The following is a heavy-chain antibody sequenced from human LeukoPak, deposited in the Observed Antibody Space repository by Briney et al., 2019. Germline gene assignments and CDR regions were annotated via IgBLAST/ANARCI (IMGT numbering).Heavy chain of an antibody. V-gene: IGHV3-11*01. J-gene: IGHJ4*02. CDR2: ISSSGSTI. Sequence: CVSYISSSGSTIYYADSVKGRFTISRDNAKNSLYLQMNSLRAEDTAVYYCARVGQWLTPGYWGQGTLVTVSS. D-gene: IGHD6-19*01. CDR3: ARVGQWLTPGY.